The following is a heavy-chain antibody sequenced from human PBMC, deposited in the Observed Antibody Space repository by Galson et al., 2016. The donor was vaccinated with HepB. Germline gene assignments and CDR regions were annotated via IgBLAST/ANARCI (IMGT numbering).Heavy chain of an antibody. CDR2: ISGTGANT. J-gene: IGHJ1*01. V-gene: IGHV3-23*01. CDR1: GFTFTSFA. D-gene: IGHD1-1*01. CDR3: AKVRMHGTEVIYFPH. Sequence: SLRLSCAASGFTFTSFAMSWVRQAPGKGLEWVSAISGTGANTHYADSAEGRFTISRDNSKNALFLQMNSLRDEDTAVYYCAKVRMHGTEVIYFPHWGQGTLVTVS.